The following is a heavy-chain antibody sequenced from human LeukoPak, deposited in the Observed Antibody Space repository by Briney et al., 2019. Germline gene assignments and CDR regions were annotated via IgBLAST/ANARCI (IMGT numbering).Heavy chain of an antibody. V-gene: IGHV1-18*01. CDR1: GYTFSSYG. D-gene: IGHD2-2*01. CDR2: ISAYNGNT. CDR3: ASGSSQPSNSCRNYYSCYGMDV. Sequence: GASVKVSCKASGYTFSSYGINWVRQAPGQGLEWMGWISAYNGNTNYAQHLQGRVTMTTDTSTSTAYMELRSLRSDDTAVYYCASGSSQPSNSCRNYYSCYGMDVWGQGTTVTVSS. J-gene: IGHJ6*02.